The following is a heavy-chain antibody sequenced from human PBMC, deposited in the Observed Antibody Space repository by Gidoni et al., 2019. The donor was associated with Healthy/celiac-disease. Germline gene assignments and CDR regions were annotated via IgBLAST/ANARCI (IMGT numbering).Heavy chain of an antibody. J-gene: IGHJ2*01. CDR1: GSTFSDYY. V-gene: IGHV3-11*06. CDR2: ISSSSSYT. D-gene: IGHD6-13*01. Sequence: QVQLVESGGGLVKPGGSLRLSCAASGSTFSDYYMSCIRQAPGKGLEWVSYISSSSSYTNYADSVKGRFTISRDNAKNSLYLQMNSLRAEDTAVYYCAKYSSSWNCDLWGRGTLVTVSS. CDR3: AKYSSSWNCDL.